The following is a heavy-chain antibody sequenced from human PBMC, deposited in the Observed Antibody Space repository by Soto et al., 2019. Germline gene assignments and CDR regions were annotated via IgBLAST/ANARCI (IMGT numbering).Heavy chain of an antibody. Sequence: GASVKVSCKASGYTFTSYAFSWVRQAPGQGLEWMGWISAYNGNTNYAQKLQGRVTMTTDTSTSTAYMELRSLRSDDTAVYYCASVSPAYYYDSSGYSDFDYWGQGPLVTVSS. V-gene: IGHV1-18*01. CDR3: ASVSPAYYYDSSGYSDFDY. CDR2: ISAYNGNT. J-gene: IGHJ4*02. D-gene: IGHD3-22*01. CDR1: GYTFTSYA.